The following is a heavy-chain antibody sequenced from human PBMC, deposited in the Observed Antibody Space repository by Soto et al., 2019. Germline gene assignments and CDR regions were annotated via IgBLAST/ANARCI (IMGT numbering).Heavy chain of an antibody. CDR1: GYTFTSYY. CDR2: INAGNGNT. D-gene: IGHD3-22*01. CDR3: ARDVYYYDSSGYYYDY. J-gene: IGHJ4*02. Sequence: ASVKVSCKASGYTFTSYYMHWVRQAPGQGLEWMGLINAGNGNTKYSQKFQGRVTITRDTSASTAYMELSSLRSEDTAVYYCARDVYYYDSSGYYYDYWGQGTLVTVSS. V-gene: IGHV1-3*01.